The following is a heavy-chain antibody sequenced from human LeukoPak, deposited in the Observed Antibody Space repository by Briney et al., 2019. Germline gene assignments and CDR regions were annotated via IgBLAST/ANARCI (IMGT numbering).Heavy chain of an antibody. J-gene: IGHJ4*02. V-gene: IGHV5-51*01. D-gene: IGHD3-22*01. CDR3: ATGPGSGYYYFDY. CDR1: GYSFSSYW. Sequence: GESLKISCKGSGYSFSSYWIGWVRQMPGKGLEWMGIIYPGDSDTRCGPSFQGQVTISADKSISTAYLQWSSLKASDTAMYYCATGPGSGYYYFDYWGQGTLVTVSS. CDR2: IYPGDSDT.